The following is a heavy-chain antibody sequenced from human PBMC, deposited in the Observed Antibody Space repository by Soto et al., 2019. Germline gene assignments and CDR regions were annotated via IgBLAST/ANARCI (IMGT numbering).Heavy chain of an antibody. Sequence: QVQLQESGPGLVKPSQTLSLTCAVSGGSVSRGGYYWSWIRQLPGKGLEWIGYVYATGSTLYNPSIKSRVTMSMDTSKNQCSLKLNSATAADTAVYYCVRERRYSWPTMFFDYWGQGSIVTVSS. V-gene: IGHV4-31*11. D-gene: IGHD2-15*01. J-gene: IGHJ4*02. CDR1: GGSVSRGGYY. CDR2: VYATGST. CDR3: VRERRYSWPTMFFDY.